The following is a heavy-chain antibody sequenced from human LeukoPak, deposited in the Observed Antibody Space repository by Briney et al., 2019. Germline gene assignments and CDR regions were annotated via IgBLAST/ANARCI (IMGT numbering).Heavy chain of an antibody. CDR1: GFTFSSYS. D-gene: IGHD1-20*01. Sequence: GGSLRLSCAASGFTFSSYSMNWVRQAPGKGLEWVSSISSSSSYIYYADSVKGRFTISRDNAKNSLYLQMNSLRAEDTAVYYCARSITGTTRDYYFDYWGQGTLVTVSS. CDR3: ARSITGTTRDYYFDY. CDR2: ISSSSSYI. J-gene: IGHJ4*02. V-gene: IGHV3-21*01.